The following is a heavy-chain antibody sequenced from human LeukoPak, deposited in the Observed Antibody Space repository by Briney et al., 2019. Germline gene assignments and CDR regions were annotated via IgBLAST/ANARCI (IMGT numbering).Heavy chain of an antibody. CDR3: ARGRGGGDYYGSSDYYVDY. V-gene: IGHV1-8*01. CDR1: GYTLTSYD. CDR2: MNPNSGNT. J-gene: IGHJ4*03. D-gene: IGHD3-22*01. Sequence: ASVKVSCKASGYTLTSYDINWVRQATGQGLEWMGWMNPNSGNTGYAQKFQGRVTMTRNTSISTAYMELSSLRSEDTAVYYCARGRGGGDYYGSSDYYVDYWGQGTMVTVSS.